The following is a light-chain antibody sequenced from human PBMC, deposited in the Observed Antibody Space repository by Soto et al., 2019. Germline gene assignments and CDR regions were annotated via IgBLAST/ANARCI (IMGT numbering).Light chain of an antibody. J-gene: IGLJ1*01. V-gene: IGLV1-40*01. CDR1: SSNIGAGYD. CDR2: GNN. Sequence: QAVLTQAPSVSGAPGQRVTISCTGSSSNIGAGYDVHWYQQVPETAPKLLIYGNNNRPSGVPDRFSGSKSGASASLVITGLQAEDEADYYCQSYDSSLGGSYVFGAGTKVTVL. CDR3: QSYDSSLGGSYV.